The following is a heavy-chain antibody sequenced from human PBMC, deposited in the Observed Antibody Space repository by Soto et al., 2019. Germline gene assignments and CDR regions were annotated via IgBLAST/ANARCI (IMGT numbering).Heavy chain of an antibody. Sequence: EVQLLESGGGLVQPGGSLRLSCAASGFTFSNYAMSWVRQAPGKGLEWVSGISGSGGSTYYADSVKGRFTISRDNSKNTVYLQINSLRAEDTAVYYCAKDKRDCLVLDSFDFWGQGTLVTVSS. CDR1: GFTFSNYA. V-gene: IGHV3-23*01. J-gene: IGHJ4*02. CDR2: ISGSGGST. CDR3: AKDKRDCLVLDSFDF. D-gene: IGHD2-8*02.